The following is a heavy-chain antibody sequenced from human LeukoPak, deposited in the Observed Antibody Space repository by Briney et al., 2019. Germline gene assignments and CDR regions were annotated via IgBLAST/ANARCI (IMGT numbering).Heavy chain of an antibody. Sequence: SETLSLTCTVSGGPISSYYWSWIRQPSGKGLEWIGYIYYSGSTNYNPSLKSRVTISVDTSKNQFSLKLSSVTAADTAVYYCASGRRNYYDSSGYYYGVAFDIWGQGTMVTVSS. D-gene: IGHD3-22*01. V-gene: IGHV4-59*01. CDR2: IYYSGST. J-gene: IGHJ3*02. CDR3: ASGRRNYYDSSGYYYGVAFDI. CDR1: GGPISSYY.